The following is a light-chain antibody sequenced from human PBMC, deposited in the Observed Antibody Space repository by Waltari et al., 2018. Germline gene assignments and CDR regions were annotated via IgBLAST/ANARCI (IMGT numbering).Light chain of an antibody. V-gene: IGKV4-1*01. CDR1: QNILSRSNNRNS. J-gene: IGKJ1*01. Sequence: DIVMTQSPDSLAVSLGARATINCKSSQNILSRSNNRNSLAWYQQKPGQSPKLLIYWASTRESGVPDRFSGSGSGTDFTLTISSLQAEDVAVYFCQQYHTTPWTFGQGTKVEIK. CDR2: WAS. CDR3: QQYHTTPWT.